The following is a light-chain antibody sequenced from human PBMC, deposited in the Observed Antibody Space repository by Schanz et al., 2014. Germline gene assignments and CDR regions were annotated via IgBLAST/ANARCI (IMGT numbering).Light chain of an antibody. J-gene: IGLJ3*02. CDR1: SSDVGNYNY. V-gene: IGLV2-14*03. Sequence: QSALTQPASVSGSPGQSITISCTGTSSDVGNYNYVSWYRHHPGKAPKLIIFDVTSRPSGVSNRFSGSKSGNTASLTISGLQAEDEADYYCSSYTTSSTRVFGGGTKLTVL. CDR2: DVT. CDR3: SSYTTSSTRV.